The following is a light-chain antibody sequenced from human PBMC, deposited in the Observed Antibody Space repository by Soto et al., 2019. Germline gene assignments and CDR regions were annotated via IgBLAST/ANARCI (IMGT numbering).Light chain of an antibody. CDR2: WAS. V-gene: IGKV4-1*01. CDR3: QKYYITPALS. Sequence: DIVMTQSPDSLAVSLGERATINCKSSQSVLYSSNNKNYLAWYQQKPGQPPKLLIHWASTRESGVPDRFSGSGSGTDFTLTISSLQAEDVAVYYCQKYYITPALSFGGATKLEIK. J-gene: IGKJ4*01. CDR1: QSVLYSSNNKNY.